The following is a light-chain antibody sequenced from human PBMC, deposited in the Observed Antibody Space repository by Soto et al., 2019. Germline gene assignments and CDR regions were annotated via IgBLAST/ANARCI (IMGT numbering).Light chain of an antibody. CDR1: SSDVGGYNH. V-gene: IGLV2-14*01. CDR3: SSYASSSSYV. J-gene: IGLJ1*01. Sequence: QSALTQPASVSGSPGESITISCTGTSSDVGGYNHVSWYQIHPGKAPKLIIYEVTSRPSGVSYLFSGSKSGNSASLTISGLQAEDEADYYCSSYASSSSYVFGGGTKVTVL. CDR2: EVT.